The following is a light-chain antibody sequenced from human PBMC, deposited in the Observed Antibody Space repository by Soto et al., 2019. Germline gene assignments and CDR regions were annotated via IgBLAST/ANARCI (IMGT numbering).Light chain of an antibody. J-gene: IGKJ3*01. CDR1: QSISSW. Sequence: DIKMTQSPSTLSASVGDRVTITCRASQSISSWLAWYQQKPGKAPKLLIYKASTLESGVPSRFSGSGSGTDFTLTISSLQPDDFATYYCQQSFTFGPGTKVDIK. CDR3: QQSFT. V-gene: IGKV1-5*03. CDR2: KAS.